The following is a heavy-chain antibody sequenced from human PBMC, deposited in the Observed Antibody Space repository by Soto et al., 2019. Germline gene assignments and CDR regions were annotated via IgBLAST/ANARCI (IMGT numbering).Heavy chain of an antibody. J-gene: IGHJ4*02. CDR1: GFTFSSYA. D-gene: IGHD3-22*01. CDR3: ARDSLGSGYYFDY. Sequence: SGGSLRLSCAASGFTFSSYAMHWVRQAPGKGLEWVAVISYDGSNKYYADSVKGRFTISRDNSKNTLYLQMNSLRAEDTAVYYCARDSLGSGYYFDYWGQGTLVTVSS. CDR2: ISYDGSNK. V-gene: IGHV3-30-3*01.